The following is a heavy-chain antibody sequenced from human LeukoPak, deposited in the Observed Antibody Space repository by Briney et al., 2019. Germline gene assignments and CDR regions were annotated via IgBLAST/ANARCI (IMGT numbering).Heavy chain of an antibody. J-gene: IGHJ3*02. CDR1: GYTFTGYY. Sequence: ASVKVSCKASGYTFTGYYMHWVRQAPGQGLEWMGWINPNSGGTNYAQKFQGRVTMTRDTSISTAYMELSRPRSDDTAVYYCAREAYGDYRGAFDIWGQGTMVTVSS. CDR2: INPNSGGT. CDR3: AREAYGDYRGAFDI. D-gene: IGHD4-17*01. V-gene: IGHV1-2*02.